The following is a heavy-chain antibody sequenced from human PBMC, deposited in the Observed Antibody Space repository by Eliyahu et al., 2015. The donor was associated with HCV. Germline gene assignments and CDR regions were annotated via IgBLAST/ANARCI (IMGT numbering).Heavy chain of an antibody. D-gene: IGHD2-2*01. CDR2: INHSGST. V-gene: IGHV4-34*01. CDR1: GGSFSGYY. CDR3: ARRKVVPAAIGYGAADP. Sequence: QVQLQQWGAGLLKPSETLSLTCAVYGGSFSGYYWGWIRQPPGKGLEWIGEINHSGSTNYNPSLKSRVTISVDTSKNQFSLKLSSVTAADTAVYYCARRKVVPAAIGYGAADPWGQGTLVTVSS. J-gene: IGHJ5*02.